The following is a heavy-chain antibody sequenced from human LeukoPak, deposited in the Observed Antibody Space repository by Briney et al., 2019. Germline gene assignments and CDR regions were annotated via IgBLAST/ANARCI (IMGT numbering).Heavy chain of an antibody. CDR2: ISRSSSYI. CDR3: ARNYGSGRGSDALDI. D-gene: IGHD3-10*01. V-gene: IGHV3-21*01. CDR1: GFTFSSYS. J-gene: IGHJ3*02. Sequence: GGSLRLSCAASGFTFSSYSMNWVRQAPGKGLEWVSSISRSSSYINYADSVKGRLTISRDNAKNSLSLQMNSLRAEDTAVYYCARNYGSGRGSDALDIWGQGTMVTVSS.